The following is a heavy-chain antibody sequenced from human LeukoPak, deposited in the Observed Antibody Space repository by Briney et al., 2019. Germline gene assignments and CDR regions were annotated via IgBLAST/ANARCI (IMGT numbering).Heavy chain of an antibody. V-gene: IGHV1-69*04. Sequence: SVKVSCKASGGTFSSYAISWVRQAPGQGLEWMGRIIPIFGIANYAQKFQGRVTITADKSTSTAYMELSSLRSEDTAVYYCARDGRFRGYDSSGYYSSYWGQGTLVTVSS. J-gene: IGHJ4*02. CDR1: GGTFSSYA. D-gene: IGHD3-22*01. CDR2: IIPIFGIA. CDR3: ARDGRFRGYDSSGYYSSY.